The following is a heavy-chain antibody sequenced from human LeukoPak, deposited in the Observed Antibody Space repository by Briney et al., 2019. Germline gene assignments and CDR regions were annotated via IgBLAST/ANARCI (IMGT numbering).Heavy chain of an antibody. CDR2: ISSDGTDK. J-gene: IGHJ4*02. D-gene: IGHD4-17*01. V-gene: IGHV3-30*18. CDR3: AKDQDAFGDYDLDY. CDR1: GFTLCFFG. Sequence: GGSLRLSCAASGFTLCFFGMHGVRQAPGKGLDWVAVISSDGTDKHYADSVKGRFTISRDNSKKTLSLQMNSLRPDDTAVYFCAKDQDAFGDYDLDYWGQGTLVTVSP.